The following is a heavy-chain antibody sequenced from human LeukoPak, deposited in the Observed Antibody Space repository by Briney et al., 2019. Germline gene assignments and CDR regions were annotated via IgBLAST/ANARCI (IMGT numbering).Heavy chain of an antibody. J-gene: IGHJ3*02. Sequence: PSETLSLTCTVSGDSISSSGYYWGWIRQPAGKGLEWIGRIFASGSTKYNPSLKSRVTMSVETSKNQFSLKLSSVTAADTAVYYCAREGSAFDIWGQGTMVTVSS. V-gene: IGHV4-61*02. CDR3: AREGSAFDI. CDR2: IFASGST. CDR1: GDSISSSGYY.